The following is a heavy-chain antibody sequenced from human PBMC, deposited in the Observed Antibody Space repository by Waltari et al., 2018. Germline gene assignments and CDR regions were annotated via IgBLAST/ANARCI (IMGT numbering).Heavy chain of an antibody. Sequence: EVQLVESGGGLVKPGGSLRLSCAASGFTFSSYSMNWVRQAPGKGLEWVSSISSSSSYIYYADSVKGRFTISRDNAKNSLYLQMNSLRAEDTAVYYCARDPAGGGWVDYWGQGTLVTVSS. CDR3: ARDPAGGGWVDY. J-gene: IGHJ4*02. D-gene: IGHD3-16*01. V-gene: IGHV3-21*01. CDR2: ISSSSSYI. CDR1: GFTFSSYS.